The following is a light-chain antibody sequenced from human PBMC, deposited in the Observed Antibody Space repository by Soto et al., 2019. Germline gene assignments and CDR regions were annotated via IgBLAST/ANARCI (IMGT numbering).Light chain of an antibody. J-gene: IGKJ1*01. V-gene: IGKV3-15*01. CDR3: QQYDKWPPT. CDR2: GAS. Sequence: EIVLTQSPGTLSLSPGERTTLSCRASQSVSRILAWYQQKPGQAPRLLIYGASTRATGTPVRFSGSGSGTEFTLTISSLQSEDFAVYYCQQYDKWPPTFGQGTKVDIK. CDR1: QSVSRI.